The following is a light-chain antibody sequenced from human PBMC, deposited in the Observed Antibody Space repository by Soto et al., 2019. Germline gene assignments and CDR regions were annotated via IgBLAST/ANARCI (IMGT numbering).Light chain of an antibody. CDR1: QSVSSN. Sequence: EIVLTQSPGTLSLSPGERATLSCRASQSVSSNLAWYQQKPGQAPSLLIYGASTRATGIPARFSGSGSGTEFTLTVNSLQSEDFAVYYCQQYNNWPRTFGQGTKVDIK. V-gene: IGKV3-15*01. CDR3: QQYNNWPRT. CDR2: GAS. J-gene: IGKJ1*01.